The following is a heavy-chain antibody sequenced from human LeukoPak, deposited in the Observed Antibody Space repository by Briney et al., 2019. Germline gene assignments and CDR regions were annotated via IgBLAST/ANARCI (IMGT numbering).Heavy chain of an antibody. CDR1: GGYIITSGHY. J-gene: IGHJ5*02. D-gene: IGHD4-23*01. V-gene: IGHV4-39*07. CDR3: ARERSSSGGHSWFDP. Sequence: PSETLSLTCTVSGGYIITSGHYWGWIRQPPGKGLEWIGSIYYTGVTSTNPFFRSRMSISVGTSKNQFSLNLTSVTAADAAVYYCARERSSSGGHSWFDPWGQGTLVTVSS. CDR2: IYYTGVT.